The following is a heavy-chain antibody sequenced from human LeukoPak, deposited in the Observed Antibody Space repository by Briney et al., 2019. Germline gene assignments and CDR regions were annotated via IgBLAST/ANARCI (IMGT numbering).Heavy chain of an antibody. J-gene: IGHJ4*02. Sequence: GGSLRLSCAASGFTFSSYAMTWVRQAPGKGLEWVSGISGSGGSTYYVDSVKGRFTISRDNSKNTLYLQMNSLRAEDTAVYYCAKELCGGDCYIGSDYFDYWGQGTLVTVSS. D-gene: IGHD2-21*02. V-gene: IGHV3-23*01. CDR2: ISGSGGST. CDR1: GFTFSSYA. CDR3: AKELCGGDCYIGSDYFDY.